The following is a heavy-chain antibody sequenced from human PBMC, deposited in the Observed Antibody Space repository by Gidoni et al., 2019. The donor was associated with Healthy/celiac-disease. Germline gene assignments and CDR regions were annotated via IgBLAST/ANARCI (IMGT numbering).Heavy chain of an antibody. J-gene: IGHJ4*02. CDR1: GGSISSSSYY. CDR2: IYYSGST. CDR3: ARGFQYSYGYDSLGYFDY. Sequence: QLQLLESVPGLVMPSATLSLTCTVPGGSISSSSYYWGWIRQPPGKGLEWIGSIYYSGSTYYNPSLKSRVTISVDTSKNQFSLKLSSVTAADTAVYYCARGFQYSYGYDSLGYFDYWGQGTLVTVSS. D-gene: IGHD5-18*01. V-gene: IGHV4-39*07.